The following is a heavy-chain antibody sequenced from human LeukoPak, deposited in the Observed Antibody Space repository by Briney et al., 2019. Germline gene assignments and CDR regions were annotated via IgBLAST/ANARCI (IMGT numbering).Heavy chain of an antibody. CDR2: ISYDGSNK. CDR1: GFTFSSYA. CDR3: AREGYSSGWFQYYYYMDV. J-gene: IGHJ6*03. D-gene: IGHD6-19*01. V-gene: IGHV3-30*04. Sequence: PGGSLRLSCAASGFTFSSYAMHWVRQAPGKGLEWVAVISYDGSNKYYADSVKGRFTISRDNSKNTLYLQMNSLRAEDTAVYYCAREGYSSGWFQYYYYMDVWGKGTTVTVSS.